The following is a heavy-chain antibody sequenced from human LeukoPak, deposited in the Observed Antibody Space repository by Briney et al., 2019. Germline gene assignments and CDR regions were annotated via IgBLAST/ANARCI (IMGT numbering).Heavy chain of an antibody. J-gene: IGHJ4*02. Sequence: PSETLSLTCTVSGYSISSGYYWGWIRQPPGKGLEWIGSIYYRGNTFYNPSLRNRVSISIDTSKGRFSLNLNSVTAADTAVYFCKRDREHGTQDSWGQGTLVTVS. D-gene: IGHD1-26*01. CDR3: KRDREHGTQDS. V-gene: IGHV4-38-2*02. CDR1: GYSISSGYY. CDR2: IYYRGNT.